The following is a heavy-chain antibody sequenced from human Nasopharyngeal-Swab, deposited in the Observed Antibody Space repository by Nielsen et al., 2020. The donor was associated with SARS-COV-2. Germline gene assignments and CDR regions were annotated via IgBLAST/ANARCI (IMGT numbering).Heavy chain of an antibody. CDR1: GLTFSNYW. V-gene: IGHV3-7*01. D-gene: IGHD6-19*01. Sequence: GGSLRLSCATSGLTFSNYWMTWVRQAPGKGLEWVANIKKDGSEKYYVKSVKGRFTISRDNAKNTLYLQMNSLRAEDTAVYYCARALTQSIAVAGTLLPVYYYYYYMDVWGKGTTVTVSS. CDR3: ARALTQSIAVAGTLLPVYYYYYYMDV. CDR2: IKKDGSEK. J-gene: IGHJ6*03.